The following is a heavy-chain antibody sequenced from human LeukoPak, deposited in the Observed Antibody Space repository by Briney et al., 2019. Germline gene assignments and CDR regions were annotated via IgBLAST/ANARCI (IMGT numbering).Heavy chain of an antibody. Sequence: GGSLRLSCAASGFTFSSYSMNWVRQAPGKGLEWVSGISWNSGSIVYADSVKGRFTISRDNAKNSLYLQMNNLRAEDAAVYYCARWVRDCNSISCYPYADYWGQGTLVTVSS. J-gene: IGHJ4*02. CDR2: ISWNSGSI. CDR3: ARWVRDCNSISCYPYADY. CDR1: GFTFSSYS. D-gene: IGHD2-2*01. V-gene: IGHV3-9*01.